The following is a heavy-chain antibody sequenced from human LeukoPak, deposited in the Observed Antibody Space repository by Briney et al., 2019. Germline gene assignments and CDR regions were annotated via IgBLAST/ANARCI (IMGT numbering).Heavy chain of an antibody. CDR1: GGTFSSYA. CDR3: ARYYDILTGYFAY. CDR2: IIPIFGTA. V-gene: IGHV1-69*01. J-gene: IGHJ4*02. Sequence: GASVKVSCKASGGTFSSYAISWVRQAPGQGLEWMGGIIPIFGTANYAQKFQGRVTITADESTSTAYMELSSLRSEDTAVYYCARYYDILTGYFAYWGQGTLVTVSS. D-gene: IGHD3-9*01.